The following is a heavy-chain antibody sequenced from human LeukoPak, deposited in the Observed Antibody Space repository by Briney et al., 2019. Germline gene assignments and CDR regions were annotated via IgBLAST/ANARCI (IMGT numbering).Heavy chain of an antibody. CDR1: GVPFSNYY. V-gene: IGHV4-34*01. Sequence: SETLSLTCAVSGVPFSNYYWSWVRQSPRQGLEWIGEINHSGYTNYNPSLKTRVTMSIDTSKNQFSLKVTSVTAADAGVYYCTRALAGHPDWGQGTLVTVSS. D-gene: IGHD6-19*01. J-gene: IGHJ4*02. CDR2: INHSGYT. CDR3: TRALAGHPD.